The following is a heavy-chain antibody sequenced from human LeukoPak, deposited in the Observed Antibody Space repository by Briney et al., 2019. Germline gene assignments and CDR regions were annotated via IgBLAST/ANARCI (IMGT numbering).Heavy chain of an antibody. J-gene: IGHJ5*02. Sequence: ASVKVSCKASGYTFTGYYMHWVRQAPGQGLEWMGWINPNSGGTNYAQEFQGRVTMTRDTSISTAYMELSRLRSDDTAVYYCARDRVVPAASGFDPWGQGTLVTVSS. CDR1: GYTFTGYY. CDR3: ARDRVVPAASGFDP. V-gene: IGHV1-2*02. D-gene: IGHD2-2*01. CDR2: INPNSGGT.